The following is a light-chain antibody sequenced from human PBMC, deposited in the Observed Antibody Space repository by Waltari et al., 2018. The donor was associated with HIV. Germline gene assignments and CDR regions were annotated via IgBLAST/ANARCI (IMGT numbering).Light chain of an antibody. CDR2: WAS. V-gene: IGKV4-1*01. J-gene: IGKJ3*01. CDR1: QSVLYSPSSKNY. CDR3: QQYYSLPFT. Sequence: DIVMTQSTVFLVVYLGERASINCKSSQSVLYSPSSKNYLACYQQKPGQSPKLLIYWASTRESGVPDRFSGGGSGTDFTLTISSLQAEDVAVYYCQQYYSLPFTFGPGTKVDIK.